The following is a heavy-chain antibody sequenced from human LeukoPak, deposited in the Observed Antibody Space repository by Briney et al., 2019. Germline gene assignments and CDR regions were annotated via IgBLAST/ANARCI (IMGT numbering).Heavy chain of an antibody. D-gene: IGHD6-6*01. J-gene: IGHJ6*03. CDR1: GGSISSYY. Sequence: PSETLSLTCTVSGGSISSYYWSWIRQPPGKGLEWIGYIYTSGSTNYNPSLKSRVTISVDTSKNQFSLKLSSVTAADTAVYYCARQVSDSSSSRSFFERYYYYYMDVWGKGTTVTVSS. CDR2: IYTSGST. CDR3: ARQVSDSSSSRSFFERYYYYYMDV. V-gene: IGHV4-4*09.